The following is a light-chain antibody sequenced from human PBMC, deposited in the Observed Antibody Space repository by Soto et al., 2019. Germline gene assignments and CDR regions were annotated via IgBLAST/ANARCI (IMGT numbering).Light chain of an antibody. CDR2: RNN. V-gene: IGLV1-47*01. CDR1: SSSIGSNF. Sequence: QSALTQPPSASGTPGQRVTISCSGSSSSIGSNFVYWYQQLPGTAPKLLIYRNNQRPSGVPDRFSGSKSGTSASLVISGLRSEDEADYYCAAWDDSLSGRVFGGGTKLTVL. CDR3: AAWDDSLSGRV. J-gene: IGLJ2*01.